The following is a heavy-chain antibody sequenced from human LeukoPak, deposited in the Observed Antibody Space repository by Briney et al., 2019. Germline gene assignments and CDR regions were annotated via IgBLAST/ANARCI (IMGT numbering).Heavy chain of an antibody. D-gene: IGHD2-2*01. CDR1: GYIFSNYW. CDR3: ARWGTTSYRTSDY. Sequence: GESLKISCKGAGYIFSNYWNGLVRQMPGEGLELMLIFHPGDSDTRYSPSFQGQITISVDKSISTAYLQGSSLRDSDTAMFYCARWGTTSYRTSDYWGQGTLVTVSS. CDR2: FHPGDSDT. V-gene: IGHV5-51*01. J-gene: IGHJ4*02.